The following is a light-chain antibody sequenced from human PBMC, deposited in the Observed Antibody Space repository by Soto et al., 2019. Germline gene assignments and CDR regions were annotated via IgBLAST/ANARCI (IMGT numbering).Light chain of an antibody. V-gene: IGKV1-27*01. CDR2: AAS. J-gene: IGKJ1*01. Sequence: IRMAQSPSSPSASGVDRVTITGRGSRDITDYLAWYQQKPGQVPKLLIYAASTLQSGVPSRFTASGSGTDFTLTITGLQPEDFATYYCQNYNSAPWTFGQGTKVDIK. CDR3: QNYNSAPWT. CDR1: RDITDY.